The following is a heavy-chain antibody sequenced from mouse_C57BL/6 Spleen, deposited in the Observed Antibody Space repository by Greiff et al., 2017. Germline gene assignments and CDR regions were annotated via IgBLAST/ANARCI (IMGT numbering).Heavy chain of an antibody. CDR1: GYTFTSYW. CDR3: ARRYDYDWFAY. J-gene: IGHJ3*01. CDR2: IHPNSGST. V-gene: IGHV1-64*01. D-gene: IGHD2-4*01. Sequence: VQLQQSGAELVKPGASVKLSCKASGYTFTSYWMHWVKQRPGQGLEWIGMIHPNSGSTNYNEKFKSKATLTVDKSSSTAYMQLSSLTSEDSAVYYCARRYDYDWFAYWGQGTLVTVSA.